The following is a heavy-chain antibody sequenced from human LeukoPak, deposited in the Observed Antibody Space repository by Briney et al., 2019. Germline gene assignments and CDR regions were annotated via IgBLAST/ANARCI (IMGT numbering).Heavy chain of an antibody. CDR1: GYSFTSYW. J-gene: IGHJ4*02. Sequence: GESLKISCKGSGYSFTSYWIGWVREKPGKGLEWMGIIFPGDSDTRYSPSFQGQVTISADKSISTAYLQWSSLKASDTAMYYCARRLTYDSRAYYCLDYWGQGTLVTVSS. CDR3: ARRLTYDSRAYYCLDY. D-gene: IGHD3-22*01. V-gene: IGHV5-51*01. CDR2: IFPGDSDT.